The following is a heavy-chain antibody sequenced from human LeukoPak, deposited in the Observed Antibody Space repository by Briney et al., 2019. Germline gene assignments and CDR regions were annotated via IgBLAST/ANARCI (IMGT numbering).Heavy chain of an antibody. Sequence: ASVKVSCKASGGTFSSYAISWVRQAPGLGLEWMGSIIPILGIANYAQKFQGRVTITADKSTSTAYMELSSLRSEDTAVYYCVSFRTVTTAYYYGMDVWGQGTTVTVSS. CDR1: GGTFSSYA. CDR2: IIPILGIA. V-gene: IGHV1-69*04. D-gene: IGHD4-17*01. J-gene: IGHJ6*02. CDR3: VSFRTVTTAYYYGMDV.